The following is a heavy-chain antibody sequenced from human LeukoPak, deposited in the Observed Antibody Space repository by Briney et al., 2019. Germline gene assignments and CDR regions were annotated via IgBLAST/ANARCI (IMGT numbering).Heavy chain of an antibody. J-gene: IGHJ6*04. D-gene: IGHD3-10*01. V-gene: IGHV3-21*01. Sequence: PGGSLRLSCAASGFTFSSYSMNWVRQAPGKGLEWVSSISSSYIYYADSVKGRFTIPRDNAKNSLYLQMNSLRAEDTAVYYCAREGSPYYGMDVWGKGTTVTVSS. CDR3: AREGSPYYGMDV. CDR1: GFTFSSYS. CDR2: ISSSYI.